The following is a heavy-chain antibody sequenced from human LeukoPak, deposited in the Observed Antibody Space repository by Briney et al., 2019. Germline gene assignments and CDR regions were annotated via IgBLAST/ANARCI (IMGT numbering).Heavy chain of an antibody. J-gene: IGHJ4*02. Sequence: GGSLRLSCAASGFTFSSYEMNWVRQAPGKGLEWVSYISGSGSTIYYADSVKGRFIISRDNAKNSLYLQMNSLRAEDTAVYYCARLLVYNSGGEAFDYWGPGTLVTVSS. V-gene: IGHV3-48*03. CDR2: ISGSGSTI. D-gene: IGHD3-10*01. CDR3: ARLLVYNSGGEAFDY. CDR1: GFTFSSYE.